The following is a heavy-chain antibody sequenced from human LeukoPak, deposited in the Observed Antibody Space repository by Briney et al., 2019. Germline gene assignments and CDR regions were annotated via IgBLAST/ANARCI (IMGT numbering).Heavy chain of an antibody. CDR3: ASRYCSSTSCSYTTLDY. D-gene: IGHD2-2*01. CDR1: GGTFSSYA. Sequence: SVKVSCKASGGTFSSYAISWVRQAPGQGLEWMRGIIPIFGTANYAQKFQGRVTITADESTSTAYMELSSLRSEDAAVYYCASRYCSSTSCSYTTLDYWGQGTLVTVPS. J-gene: IGHJ4*02. CDR2: IIPIFGTA. V-gene: IGHV1-69*13.